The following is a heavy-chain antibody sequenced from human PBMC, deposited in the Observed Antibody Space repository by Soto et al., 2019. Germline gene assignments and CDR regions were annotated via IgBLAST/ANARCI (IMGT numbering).Heavy chain of an antibody. CDR1: GGSISSSNW. CDR3: ARLAQTYYYDSSGYHFDY. V-gene: IGHV4-4*02. Sequence: SETLSLTCAVSGGSISSSNWWSWVRQPPGKRLEWIGEIYHSGSTNYNPSLKSRVTISVDKSKNQFSLKLSSVTAADTAVYYCARLAQTYYYDSSGYHFDYWGQGTLVTVS. D-gene: IGHD3-22*01. J-gene: IGHJ4*02. CDR2: IYHSGST.